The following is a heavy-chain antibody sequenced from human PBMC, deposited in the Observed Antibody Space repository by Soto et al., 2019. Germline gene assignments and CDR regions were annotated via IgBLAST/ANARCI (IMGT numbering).Heavy chain of an antibody. CDR2: SRNKANGYTT. CDR3: LRVVAGDSYGHHFDY. Sequence: EVQLVESGGGLVQPGGSLRLSCAVSGFILSDYYIDWDRQAPGKGLEWVGRSRNKANGYTTEYAAYVKGRFAISRDDSKISLYLHMNSLKREDTALYYCLRVVAGDSYGHHFDYWGQGTLVTVSS. D-gene: IGHD5-18*01. J-gene: IGHJ4*02. V-gene: IGHV3-72*01. CDR1: GFILSDYY.